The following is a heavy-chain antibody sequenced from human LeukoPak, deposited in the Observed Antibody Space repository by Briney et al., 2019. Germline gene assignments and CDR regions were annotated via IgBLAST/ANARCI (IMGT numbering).Heavy chain of an antibody. CDR2: INGNGGGS. CDR1: GFTFSDHA. Sequence: GGSLRLSCAASGFTFSDHAMSWVRQAPAKGLEWVSSINGNGGGSYYIDSVKGRFTISRDNSKNTLYLQMNSLRAEDTAVYYCAKRPGGVGYWGQGTLVTVSS. D-gene: IGHD2-2*01. CDR3: AKRPGGVGY. V-gene: IGHV3-23*01. J-gene: IGHJ4*02.